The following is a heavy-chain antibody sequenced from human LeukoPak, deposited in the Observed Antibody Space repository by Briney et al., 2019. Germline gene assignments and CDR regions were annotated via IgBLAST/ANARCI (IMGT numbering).Heavy chain of an antibody. D-gene: IGHD1-26*01. CDR1: GYTLTELS. Sequence: ASVKVSCKVSGYTLTELSMHWVRQAPGKGREWMGGFDPEDGETIYAQKFQGRVTMTEDTSTDTAYMELSSLRSEDTAVYYCATRHRYSGSLDYWGQGTLVTVSS. CDR2: FDPEDGET. CDR3: ATRHRYSGSLDY. J-gene: IGHJ4*02. V-gene: IGHV1-24*01.